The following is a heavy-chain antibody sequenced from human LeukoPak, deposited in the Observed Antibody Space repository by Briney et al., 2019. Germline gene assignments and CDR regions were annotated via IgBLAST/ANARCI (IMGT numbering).Heavy chain of an antibody. Sequence: GGSLRLSCAASGFTFNIYWMTWVRQAPGKGLEWVANIKQDGSEKYYVDSVKGRFTISRDNAKNSLYLQMNSLRAEDTAVYYCARDSGPYNWNPFDYWGQGTLVTVSS. J-gene: IGHJ4*02. CDR2: IKQDGSEK. V-gene: IGHV3-7*01. D-gene: IGHD1-20*01. CDR1: GFTFNIYW. CDR3: ARDSGPYNWNPFDY.